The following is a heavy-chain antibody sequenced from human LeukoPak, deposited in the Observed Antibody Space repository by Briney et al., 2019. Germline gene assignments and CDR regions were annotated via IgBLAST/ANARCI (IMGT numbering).Heavy chain of an antibody. CDR1: GGSISSSNW. CDR3: ARDQQYHRPAGWFDP. CDR2: IYHSGST. D-gene: IGHD1-14*01. V-gene: IGHV4-4*02. Sequence: SGTLSLTCAVSGGSISSSNWWSWVRQPPGKGLEWIGEIYHSGSTNYNPSLESRVTISVDASKNQFSLELNSVTAADTAVYYCARDQQYHRPAGWFDPWGQGTLVTVSS. J-gene: IGHJ5*02.